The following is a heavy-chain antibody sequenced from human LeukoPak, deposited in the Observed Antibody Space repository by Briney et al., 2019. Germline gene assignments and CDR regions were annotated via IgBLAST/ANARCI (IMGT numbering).Heavy chain of an antibody. CDR2: ISGSGGST. J-gene: IGHJ4*02. CDR3: AKDQGFGELSPFDY. V-gene: IGHV3-23*01. CDR1: GFTFSSYG. Sequence: GGSLRLSCAASGFTFSSYGMSWVRQAPGKGLEWVSAISGSGGSTYYADSVKGRFTIPRDNSKNTLYLQMNSLRAEDTAVYYCAKDQGFGELSPFDYWGQGTLVTVSS. D-gene: IGHD3-10*01.